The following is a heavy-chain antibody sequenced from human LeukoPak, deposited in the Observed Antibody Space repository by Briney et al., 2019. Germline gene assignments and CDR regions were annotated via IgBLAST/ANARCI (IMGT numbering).Heavy chain of an antibody. CDR1: GGSFSGYY. J-gene: IGHJ4*02. Sequence: SETLSLTCAVYGGSFSGYYWSWIRQHPGKGLEWIGYIYYSGSTYYNPSLKSRVTISVDTSKNQFSLKLSSVTAADTAVYYCASYSSSWYRDYFDYWGQGTLVTVSS. CDR2: IYYSGST. V-gene: IGHV4-34*01. CDR3: ASYSSSWYRDYFDY. D-gene: IGHD6-13*01.